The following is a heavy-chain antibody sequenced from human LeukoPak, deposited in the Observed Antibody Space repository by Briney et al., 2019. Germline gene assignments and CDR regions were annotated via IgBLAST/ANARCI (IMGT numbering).Heavy chain of an antibody. J-gene: IGHJ4*02. Sequence: GGSQRLSCAASGFTFSSYSMNWVRQAPGKGLEWVSSISSSSSYIYYADSVKGRFTISRDNAKNSLYLQMNSLRAEDTAVYYCAKGSLRDDYYDSSGYPRTGYFDYWGQGTLVTVSS. CDR2: ISSSSSYI. V-gene: IGHV3-21*01. CDR3: AKGSLRDDYYDSSGYPRTGYFDY. CDR1: GFTFSSYS. D-gene: IGHD3-22*01.